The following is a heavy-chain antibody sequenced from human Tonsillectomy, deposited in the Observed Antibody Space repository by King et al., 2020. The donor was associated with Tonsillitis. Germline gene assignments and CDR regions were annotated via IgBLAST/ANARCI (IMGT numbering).Heavy chain of an antibody. Sequence: VQLVESGGGLVQPGGSLRLSCAASGFTFSSYSMNWVRQAPGKGLEWVSYISSSTSTIYYADSVKGRFTISRDNAKNSLYLQMNSLRDEDTAVYYCARVPWEVPTDWYVDLWGRGTLVTVSS. CDR1: GFTFSSYS. D-gene: IGHD1-26*01. V-gene: IGHV3-48*02. CDR2: ISSSTSTI. J-gene: IGHJ2*01. CDR3: ARVPWEVPTDWYVDL.